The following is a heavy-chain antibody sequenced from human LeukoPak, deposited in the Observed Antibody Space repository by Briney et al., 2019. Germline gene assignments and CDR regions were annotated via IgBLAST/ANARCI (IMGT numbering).Heavy chain of an antibody. Sequence: GASVKVSCKASGYTFTSYGISWVRQAPEQGLEWMGWISAYNGNTNYAQKLQGRVTMTTDTSTSTAYMELRSLRSDDTALYYCAKDGGYFYGSGSYLDYWGQGTLVTVSS. V-gene: IGHV1-18*01. CDR1: GYTFTSYG. CDR3: AKDGGYFYGSGSYLDY. CDR2: ISAYNGNT. D-gene: IGHD3-10*01. J-gene: IGHJ4*02.